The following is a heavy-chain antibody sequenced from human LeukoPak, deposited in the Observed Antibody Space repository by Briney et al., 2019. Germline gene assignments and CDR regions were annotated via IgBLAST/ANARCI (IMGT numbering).Heavy chain of an antibody. V-gene: IGHV3-66*01. CDR3: AKGGDGYSTPFDY. Sequence: QPGGSLRLSCAASGFTVSSNYMSWVRQAPGKGLEWVSVIYSGGSTYYADSVKGRFTISRDNSKNTLYLQMNSLRAEDTAVYYCAKGGDGYSTPFDYWGQGTLVTVSS. CDR1: GFTVSSNY. D-gene: IGHD5-24*01. CDR2: IYSGGST. J-gene: IGHJ4*02.